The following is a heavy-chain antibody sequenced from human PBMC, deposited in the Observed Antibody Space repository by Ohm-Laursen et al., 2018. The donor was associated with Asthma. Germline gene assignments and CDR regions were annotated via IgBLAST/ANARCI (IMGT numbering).Heavy chain of an antibody. CDR2: IYYSGST. J-gene: IGHJ4*02. V-gene: IGHV4-59*12. D-gene: IGHD5-18*01. CDR3: ARDSVRRNVDTAMVWVNYFDY. CDR1: GGSISSFY. Sequence: GTLSLTCIVSGGSISSFYWSWIRQPPGKGLEWIGYIYYSGSTYYNPSLKSRVTISVDTSKNQFSLKLSSVTAADTAVYYCARDSVRRNVDTAMVWVNYFDYWGQGTLVTVSS.